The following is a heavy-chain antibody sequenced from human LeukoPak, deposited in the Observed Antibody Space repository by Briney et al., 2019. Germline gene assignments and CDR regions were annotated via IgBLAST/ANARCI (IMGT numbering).Heavy chain of an antibody. CDR1: GFTFSNAY. Sequence: GGSLRLSCAASGFTFSNAYMNWVRQAPGKGLEWVGRIKPKTDGETTEYAAPVKGRFSISRDDSRNMLYLQMNSLKTEDTAVYYCAKDMRFDWTPYYFDYWGQGTLVTVSS. D-gene: IGHD3-9*01. CDR3: AKDMRFDWTPYYFDY. V-gene: IGHV3-15*07. J-gene: IGHJ4*02. CDR2: IKPKTDGETT.